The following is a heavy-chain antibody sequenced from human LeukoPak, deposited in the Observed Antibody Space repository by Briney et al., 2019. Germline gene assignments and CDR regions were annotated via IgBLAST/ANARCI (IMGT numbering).Heavy chain of an antibody. D-gene: IGHD6-19*01. CDR1: GFTFSSYG. CDR3: AKIPVAGTGEVLGC. J-gene: IGHJ4*02. CDR2: IRYDGSNK. Sequence: PGGALRLSCAASGFTFSSYGRHWVRQAPGKVLEWVPFIRYDGSNKYYAGSVKGRFTISRDNSKNTLYLQMNSLRAEDTAVYYCAKIPVAGTGEVLGCWGQGTLVTVSS. V-gene: IGHV3-30*02.